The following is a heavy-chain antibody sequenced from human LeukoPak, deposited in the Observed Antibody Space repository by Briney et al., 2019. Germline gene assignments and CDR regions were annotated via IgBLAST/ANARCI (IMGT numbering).Heavy chain of an antibody. D-gene: IGHD6-19*01. V-gene: IGHV5-51*01. CDR2: IYPGDSDT. Sequence: GESLKISCKGSGYTFTTYWIGWVRQIPGKGLEWMGIIYPGDSDTRYSPSFQGQVTISADRSISTAYLQWSSLKASDTAIYYCARREAVAGAEDFLDYWGQRTLVTVSS. CDR3: ARREAVAGAEDFLDY. J-gene: IGHJ4*02. CDR1: GYTFTTYW.